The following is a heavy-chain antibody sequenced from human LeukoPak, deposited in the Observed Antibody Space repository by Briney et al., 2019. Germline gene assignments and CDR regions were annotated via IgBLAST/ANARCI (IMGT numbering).Heavy chain of an antibody. Sequence: AGSLRLSCAASGFTFSSYDMHWVRQATGKGLEWVSAIGTAGDTYYPGSVKGRFTISRENAKNSLYLQMNSLRAGDTAVYYCARGSEAAAGLPLGFDPWGQGTLVTVSS. CDR1: GFTFSSYD. J-gene: IGHJ5*02. CDR3: ARGSEAAAGLPLGFDP. D-gene: IGHD6-13*01. V-gene: IGHV3-13*01. CDR2: IGTAGDT.